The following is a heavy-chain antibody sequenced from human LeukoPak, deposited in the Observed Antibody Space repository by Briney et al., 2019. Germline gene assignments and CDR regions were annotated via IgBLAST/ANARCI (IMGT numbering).Heavy chain of an antibody. V-gene: IGHV3-30*03. CDR2: ISHDGSRI. CDR3: AREWDCGGDCRAFDI. D-gene: IGHD2-21*02. Sequence: GTSLRLSCVASGFTFSNYDMHWVRQAPGKGLEWVAVISHDGSRIYYIDSVKGRFTISRDNSKNTLYLQMNSLRAEDTAVYYCAREWDCGGDCRAFDIWGQGTMVTVSS. J-gene: IGHJ3*02. CDR1: GFTFSNYD.